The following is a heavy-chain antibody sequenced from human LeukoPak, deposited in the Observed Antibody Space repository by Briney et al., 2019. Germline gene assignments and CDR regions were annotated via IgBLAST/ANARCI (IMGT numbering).Heavy chain of an antibody. CDR1: GGSISSYY. Sequence: SETLSLTCTVSGGSISSYYWTWIRQPPGKGLEWIGYIYYTGATSYNPSLKGRVTISVDTSKKQFSLRLTSVTAADTAVYYCARYGGSGWVIDNWGQGTLVTVSS. J-gene: IGHJ4*02. CDR2: IYYTGAT. CDR3: ARYGGSGWVIDN. V-gene: IGHV4-59*08. D-gene: IGHD6-19*01.